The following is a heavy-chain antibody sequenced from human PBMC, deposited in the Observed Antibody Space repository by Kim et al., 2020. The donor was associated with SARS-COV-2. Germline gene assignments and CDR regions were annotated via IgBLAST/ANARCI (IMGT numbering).Heavy chain of an antibody. J-gene: IGHJ4*02. CDR2: IYYSGST. Sequence: SETLSLTCSVSGGSISSRSYYWGWIRQPPGKGLEWIGTIYYSGSTYYNPSLKSRVTMSVDASKNQLSLRLTSVTAADTAMYYCARGEMATRTPLGRDMYWGQGILVTVSS. CDR1: GGSISSRSYY. D-gene: IGHD5-12*01. V-gene: IGHV4-39*01. CDR3: ARGEMATRTPLGRDMY.